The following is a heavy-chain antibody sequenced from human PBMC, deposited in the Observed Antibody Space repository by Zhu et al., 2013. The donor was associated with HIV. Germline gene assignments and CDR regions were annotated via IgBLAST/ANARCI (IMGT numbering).Heavy chain of an antibody. CDR1: GYTVIGYY. CDR2: INPNSGGT. D-gene: IGHD3-3*01. V-gene: IGHV1-2*02. CDR3: AGPLNDFWSGLGY. Sequence: QVQLVQSGAEVKKPGASVKVSCKASGYTVIGYYMHWVRQAPGQGLEWMGWINPNSGGTNYPQKFHGRVTMTRDTSISTAYLEVSRLRSDDTAVYYCAGPLNDFWSGLGYWGQGTLVTVSS. J-gene: IGHJ4*02.